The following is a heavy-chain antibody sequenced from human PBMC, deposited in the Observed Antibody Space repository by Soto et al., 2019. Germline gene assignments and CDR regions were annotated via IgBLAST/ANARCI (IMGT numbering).Heavy chain of an antibody. D-gene: IGHD2-2*01. Sequence: SGPTLVNPTQTLTLTCTFSGFSLSTSGVGVGWIRQPPGKALEWLALIYWDDDERYRPSLRSRLTITKDTSKNQVVLTMTNMDPVDTATYYCAKLVPAAVKFDYWGQGTLVNVS. V-gene: IGHV2-5*02. CDR3: AKLVPAAVKFDY. J-gene: IGHJ4*02. CDR2: IYWDDDE. CDR1: GFSLSTSGVG.